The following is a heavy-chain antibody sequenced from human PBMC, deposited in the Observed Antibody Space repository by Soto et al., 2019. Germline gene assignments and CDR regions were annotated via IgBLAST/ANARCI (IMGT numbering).Heavy chain of an antibody. CDR2: IHYRGTT. Sequence: TPFLTWNVSGGSITRAYYWDWIRQHPGKGLEWVSSIHYRGTTDHNPSPKSRITIPLDRSKNQFALKLSSVTAADTAVYYCARLRDSFGVEVWGQGTSVTVS. CDR3: ARLRDSFGVEV. J-gene: IGHJ6*02. D-gene: IGHD2-15*01. CDR1: GGSITRAYY. V-gene: IGHV4-31*02.